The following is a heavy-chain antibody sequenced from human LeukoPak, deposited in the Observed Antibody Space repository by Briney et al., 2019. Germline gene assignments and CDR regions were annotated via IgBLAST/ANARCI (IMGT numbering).Heavy chain of an antibody. J-gene: IGHJ4*02. Sequence: SETLSLTCTVSGGSISSYYWSWIRQPPGKGLEWIGYIYYSGSTNYNPSLKSRVTISVDTSKNRFSLKLSSVTAADTAVYYCARADSSSWFDWGQGTLVTVSS. CDR3: ARADSSSWFD. D-gene: IGHD6-13*01. CDR1: GGSISSYY. CDR2: IYYSGST. V-gene: IGHV4-59*01.